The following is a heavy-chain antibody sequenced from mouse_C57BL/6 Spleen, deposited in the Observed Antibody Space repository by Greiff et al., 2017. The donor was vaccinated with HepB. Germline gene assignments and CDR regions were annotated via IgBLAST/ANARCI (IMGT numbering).Heavy chain of an antibody. Sequence: ESGPGLVKPSQSLSLTCSVTGYSITSGYYWNWIRQFPGNKLEWMGYISYDGSNNYNPSLKNRISITRDTSKNQFFLKLNSVTTEDTATYYCARGYSNYVDWYFDVWAQGPRSPSPQ. CDR3: ARGYSNYVDWYFDV. CDR1: GYSITSGYY. CDR2: ISYDGSN. D-gene: IGHD2-5*01. V-gene: IGHV3-6*01. J-gene: IGHJ1*03.